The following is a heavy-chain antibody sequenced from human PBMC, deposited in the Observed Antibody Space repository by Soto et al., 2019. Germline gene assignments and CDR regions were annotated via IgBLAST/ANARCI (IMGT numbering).Heavy chain of an antibody. V-gene: IGHV4-30-4*01. D-gene: IGHD6-19*01. Sequence: ASETLSLTCTVSGDSITSGDYYWSWVRQPPGKGLEWIGYIFYSGSTYYKASLKSRVTISLDMSRNQFSLKLTSVTAADTAVYYCARAEVAVAGSGWFDAGGHGNLVT. CDR1: GDSITSGDYY. CDR2: IFYSGST. J-gene: IGHJ5*01. CDR3: ARAEVAVAGSGWFDA.